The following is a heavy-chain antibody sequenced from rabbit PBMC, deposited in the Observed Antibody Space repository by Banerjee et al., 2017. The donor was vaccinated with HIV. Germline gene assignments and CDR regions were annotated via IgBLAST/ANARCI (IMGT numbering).Heavy chain of an antibody. CDR1: GIDFSRYYY. CDR2: INTSTGNT. CDR3: ASGYSDIVFNL. V-gene: IGHV1S40*01. D-gene: IGHD1-1*01. Sequence: QSLEESGGDLVKPGASLTLTCTASGIDFSRYYYMCWVRQAPGKGLEWIACINTSTGNTVYASWAKGRFTISKTSSTTVTLQMTSLTAADTATYFCASGYSDIVFNLWGPGTLVTVS. J-gene: IGHJ4*01.